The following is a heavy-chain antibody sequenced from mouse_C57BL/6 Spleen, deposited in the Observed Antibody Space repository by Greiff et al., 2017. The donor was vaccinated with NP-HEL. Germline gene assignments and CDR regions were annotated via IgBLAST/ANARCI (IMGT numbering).Heavy chain of an antibody. V-gene: IGHV1-7*01. CDR3: ARGVGRDGVVNAMDY. Sequence: VQLHQSGAELATPGASVKLSCKASGYTFTSYWMHWVKQRPGQGLEWSGYINPSSGYTKYNQKFKDKATLTADKSSSTAYMQLSSLTYEDSAVYYCARGVGRDGVVNAMDYWGQGTSVTVSS. D-gene: IGHD1-1*01. CDR2: INPSSGYT. CDR1: GYTFTSYW. J-gene: IGHJ4*01.